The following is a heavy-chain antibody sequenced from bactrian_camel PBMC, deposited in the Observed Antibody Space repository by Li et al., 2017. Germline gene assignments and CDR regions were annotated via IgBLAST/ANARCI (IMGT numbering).Heavy chain of an antibody. J-gene: IGHJ4*01. Sequence: VQLVESGGGSVQAGGSLRISCVASGDTYSTHCMAWLRQPPEKEREGVAIIDSEGNTTYIDSAQGRFTISKDNSKPIVYLQMNNLKPGDTTMYYCAANPRRRYDDSWRLPTGRYHYWGQGTQVTVS. CDR2: IDSEGNT. V-gene: IGHV3S53*01. CDR1: GDTYSTHC. CDR3: AANPRRRYDDSWRLPTGRYHY. D-gene: IGHD4*01.